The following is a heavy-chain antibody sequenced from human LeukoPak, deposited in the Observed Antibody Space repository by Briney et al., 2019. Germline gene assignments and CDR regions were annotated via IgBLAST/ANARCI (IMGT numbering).Heavy chain of an antibody. J-gene: IGHJ3*02. CDR2: ISSSSSYI. Sequence: PGGSLRLSCSASGFTFSSYAMSWVRPAPGKGLEWVSSISSSSSYIYYADSVKGRFTISRDNAKNSLYLQMNSLRAEDTAVYYCARDTYDILTGYYKWAFDIWGQGTMVTVSS. CDR3: ARDTYDILTGYYKWAFDI. D-gene: IGHD3-9*01. V-gene: IGHV3-21*06. CDR1: GFTFSSYA.